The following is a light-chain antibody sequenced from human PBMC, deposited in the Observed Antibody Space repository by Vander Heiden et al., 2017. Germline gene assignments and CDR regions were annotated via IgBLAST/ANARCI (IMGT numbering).Light chain of an antibody. V-gene: IGKV3-20*01. Sequence: ELVLTQSPGTLSLSPGERGTLSCRASQSVSSSYLAWYQQKPGQPPRLLIYGASSRATGIPDRFSGSGSGTDFTLTISRLEPEDFAVYYCQQYGSSPLTFGGGTKVEIK. CDR3: QQYGSSPLT. CDR1: QSVSSSY. J-gene: IGKJ4*01. CDR2: GAS.